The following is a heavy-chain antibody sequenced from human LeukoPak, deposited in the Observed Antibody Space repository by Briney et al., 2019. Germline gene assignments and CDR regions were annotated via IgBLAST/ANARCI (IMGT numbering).Heavy chain of an antibody. J-gene: IGHJ4*02. V-gene: IGHV4-38-2*01. CDR2: IYHSGST. CDR1: GYSISSGYY. D-gene: IGHD2-2*01. CDR3: AGRGGVVVPAAMFSRAYYFDY. Sequence: PSETLSLTCAVSGYSISSGYYWGWIRQPPGKGLEWIGSIYHSGSTYYNPSLKSRVTIPVDTSKNQFSLKLSSVTAADTAVYYCAGRGGVVVPAAMFSRAYYFDYWGQGTLVTVSS.